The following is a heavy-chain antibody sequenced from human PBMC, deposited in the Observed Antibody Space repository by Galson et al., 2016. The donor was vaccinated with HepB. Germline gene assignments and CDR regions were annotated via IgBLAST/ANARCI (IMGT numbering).Heavy chain of an antibody. CDR1: GFTFGSYA. V-gene: IGHV3-23*01. CDR2: ISPSGWSS. D-gene: IGHD4/OR15-4a*01. Sequence: SLRLSCAASGFTFGSYAMTWVCQAPGKGLTWVSSISPSGWSSHNADSVKGRFTTSRDNSKFTLYLQMNSLRAEDTAVYYCARHLRVGSGAHRDVFDIWGRGTMVSVSS. J-gene: IGHJ3*02. CDR3: ARHLRVGSGAHRDVFDI.